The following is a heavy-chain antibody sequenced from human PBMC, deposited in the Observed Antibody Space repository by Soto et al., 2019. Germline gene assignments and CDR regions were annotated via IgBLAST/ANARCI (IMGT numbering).Heavy chain of an antibody. V-gene: IGHV4-34*01. D-gene: IGHD4-17*01. CDR2: INHSGST. J-gene: IGHJ4*02. CDR3: ARLGLGVTTDY. CDR1: GGSFSGYY. Sequence: SETLSLTCAVYGGSFSGYYWSWIRQPPGKGLEWIGEINHSGSTNYNPSLKSRVTISVDTSKNQFSLKLSSVTAADTAVYYCARLGLGVTTDYWGQGTLVTVSS.